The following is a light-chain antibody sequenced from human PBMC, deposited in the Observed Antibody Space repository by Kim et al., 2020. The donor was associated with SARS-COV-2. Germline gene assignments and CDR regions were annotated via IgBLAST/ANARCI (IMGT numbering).Light chain of an antibody. CDR1: KGFSNY. J-gene: IGKJ5*01. V-gene: IGKV3-11*01. CDR3: QQRGS. CDR2: EAS. Sequence: TRALAPEDSAPLHTRASKGFSNYLAWYQQTPGQAPRLLINEASKRAAGIPARFSGSGSGTDFTLTISRLEPGDSAVYFCQQRGSFGQGARLEIK.